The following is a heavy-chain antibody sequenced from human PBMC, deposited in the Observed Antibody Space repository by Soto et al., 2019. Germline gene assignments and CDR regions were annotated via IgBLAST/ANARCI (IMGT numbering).Heavy chain of an antibody. J-gene: IGHJ6*02. CDR1: GFTFSSYV. CDR2: ISFDGSNK. V-gene: IGHV3-30*03. D-gene: IGHD3-22*01. Sequence: PGGSLRLSCAASGFTFSSYVMHWVRQAPGKGLEWVPVISFDGSNKYYVDSVKGRFTISRDNSKNSLYLQMNSLRAEDTAVYYCAREGITMIVVVITQEPLGDYGMDVWGQGTKVTVSS. CDR3: AREGITMIVVVITQEPLGDYGMDV.